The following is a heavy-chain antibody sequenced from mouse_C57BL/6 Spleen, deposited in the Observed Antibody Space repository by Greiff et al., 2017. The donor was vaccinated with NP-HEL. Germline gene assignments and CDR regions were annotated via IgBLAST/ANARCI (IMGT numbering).Heavy chain of an antibody. D-gene: IGHD1-1*01. CDR2: IDPEDGDT. CDR3: TAITTVVATDY. CDR1: GFNIKDYY. Sequence: DVHLVESGAELVRPGASVKLSCTASGFNIKDYYMHWVKQRPEQGLEWIGRIDPEDGDTEYAPKFQGKATMTADTSSNTAYLQLSSLTSEDTAVYYCTAITTVVATDYWGQGTTLTVSS. V-gene: IGHV14-1*01. J-gene: IGHJ2*01.